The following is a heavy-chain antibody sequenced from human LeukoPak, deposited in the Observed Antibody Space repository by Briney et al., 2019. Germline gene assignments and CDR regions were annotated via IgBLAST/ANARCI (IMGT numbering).Heavy chain of an antibody. J-gene: IGHJ4*02. CDR1: GFTFSSYA. CDR3: ARDYRVGANSPFDY. D-gene: IGHD1-26*01. V-gene: IGHV3-30*04. Sequence: GGSLRLSCAASGFTFSSYAMHWVRQAPGKGLEWVAVISYDGSNKYYADSVKGRFTISRDNSKNTLYLQMNSLRAEDTAVYYCARDYRVGANSPFDYWGQGTLVTVSS. CDR2: ISYDGSNK.